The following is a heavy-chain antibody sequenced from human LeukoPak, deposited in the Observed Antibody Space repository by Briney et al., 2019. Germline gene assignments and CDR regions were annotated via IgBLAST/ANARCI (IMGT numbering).Heavy chain of an antibody. CDR1: GFTFGDYA. CDR2: ISWNSDCI. D-gene: IGHD1-26*01. V-gene: IGHV3-9*01. CDR3: AKAWPELRDEY. Sequence: TGGSLRLSCAASGFTFGDYAMHWVRQAPGKGLEWVSGISWNSDCIGYADSVKGRFTISRDNAKNSLYLQMNSLRAEDTALYYCAKAWPELRDEYWGQGTLVTVSS. J-gene: IGHJ4*02.